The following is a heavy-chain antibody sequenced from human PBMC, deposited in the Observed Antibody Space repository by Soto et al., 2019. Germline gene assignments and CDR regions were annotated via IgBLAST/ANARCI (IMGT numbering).Heavy chain of an antibody. J-gene: IGHJ4*02. CDR2: INSDGSST. CDR1: GFTFSSYW. V-gene: IGHV3-74*01. Sequence: GSLRLSCAASGFTFSSYWMHWVRQAPVKGLVWVSRINSDGSSTSYADSVKGRFTISRDNSKNTLYLQMNSLRGDDMAVYYCARAAPRYCSGGSCYSGRDYWGQGTLVTVSS. CDR3: ARAAPRYCSGGSCYSGRDY. D-gene: IGHD2-15*01.